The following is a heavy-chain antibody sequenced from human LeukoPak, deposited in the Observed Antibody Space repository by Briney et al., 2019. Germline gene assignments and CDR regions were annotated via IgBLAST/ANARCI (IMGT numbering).Heavy chain of an antibody. D-gene: IGHD6-19*01. V-gene: IGHV1-69*02. CDR3: ADGYSGGQDAFDI. J-gene: IGHJ3*02. Sequence: SVKVSCKASGGTFSSYTISWVRQAPGQGLEWMERIIPILGIANYAQKFQGRVTITADKSTSTAYMELSSLRSEDTAVYYCADGYSGGQDAFDIWGQGTMVTVSS. CDR2: IIPILGIA. CDR1: GGTFSSYT.